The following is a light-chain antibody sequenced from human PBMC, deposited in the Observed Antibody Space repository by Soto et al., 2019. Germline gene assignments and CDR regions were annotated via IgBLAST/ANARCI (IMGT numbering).Light chain of an antibody. J-gene: IGKJ5*01. CDR2: AAS. CDR1: QGISSL. V-gene: IGKV3-15*01. Sequence: EIVMTQSPATLSVSPGERATLSCRASQGISSLLAWYQQKPGQAPRLLIYAASTRAAGIAARFSGSGSGTDFTLTISSLQSEDFAIYYCQKYYDWPITFGQGTRLEIK. CDR3: QKYYDWPIT.